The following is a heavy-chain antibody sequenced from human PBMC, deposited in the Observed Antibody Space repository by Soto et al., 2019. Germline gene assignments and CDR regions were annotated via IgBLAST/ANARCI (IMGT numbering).Heavy chain of an antibody. V-gene: IGHV5-10-1*01. J-gene: IGHJ4*02. D-gene: IGHD3-22*01. Sequence: GESLKTSFKGSGYSFAGYWITWVRQKPGKGLEWMGRIDPSDSQTYYSPSFRGHVTISVTKSITTVFLQWSSLRASDTAMYYCARQIYDSDTGPNFQYYFDSWGQGTPVTAPQ. CDR1: GYSFAGYW. CDR2: IDPSDSQT. CDR3: ARQIYDSDTGPNFQYYFDS.